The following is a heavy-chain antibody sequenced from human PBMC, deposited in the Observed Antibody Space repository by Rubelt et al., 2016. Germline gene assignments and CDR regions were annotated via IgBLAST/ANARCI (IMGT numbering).Heavy chain of an antibody. J-gene: IGHJ4*02. CDR1: GGSISSYY. Sequence: ESGPGLVKPSETLSLTCTVSGGSISSYYWSWIRQPPGKGLEWIGYIYYSGSTNYNPSLKSRVTISVDTSKNQFSLKLSSVTAADTAVYYCARTESYYYDSSGYYFGYYFDYWGQGTLVTVSS. CDR2: IYYSGST. CDR3: ARTESYYYDSSGYYFGYYFDY. D-gene: IGHD3-22*01. V-gene: IGHV4-59*08.